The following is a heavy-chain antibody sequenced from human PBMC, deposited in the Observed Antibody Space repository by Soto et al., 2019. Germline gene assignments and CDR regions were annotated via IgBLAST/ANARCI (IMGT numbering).Heavy chain of an antibody. J-gene: IGHJ4*02. CDR2: ISYDGSNK. Sequence: QVQLVESGGGVVQPGRSLRLSCAASGFSFSSYAMHWVRQAPGKGLEWVAVISYDGSNKYYADSVKGRFSISRDNSKHPLYVQRNSLRAEDTAVYYCARIHTHRDLVGLGFDSWGQGTLVSVSS. V-gene: IGHV3-30-3*01. D-gene: IGHD2-2*01. CDR3: ARIHTHRDLVGLGFDS. CDR1: GFSFSSYA.